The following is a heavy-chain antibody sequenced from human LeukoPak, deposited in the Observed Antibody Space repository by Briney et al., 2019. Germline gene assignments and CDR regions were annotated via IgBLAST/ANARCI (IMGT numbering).Heavy chain of an antibody. V-gene: IGHV3-30-3*01. Sequence: GGSLRLSCAASGFTFSSYAMHWVRQAPGKGLEWVAVISYDGSNKYYADSVKGRFTISRDNSKNTLYLQMNSLRAEDAAVYYCARTRYYYDTNGYVFDYWGQGTLVTVSS. D-gene: IGHD3-22*01. CDR1: GFTFSSYA. CDR2: ISYDGSNK. J-gene: IGHJ4*02. CDR3: ARTRYYYDTNGYVFDY.